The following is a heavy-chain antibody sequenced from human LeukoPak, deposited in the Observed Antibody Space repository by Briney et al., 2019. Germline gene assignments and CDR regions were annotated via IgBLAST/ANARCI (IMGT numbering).Heavy chain of an antibody. D-gene: IGHD6-13*01. J-gene: IGHJ4*02. CDR1: GFTFSSYV. CDR2: IGGSVGSM. Sequence: GGSLRLSCAASGFTFSSYVMSWVRQAPGKGLEWVSNIGGSVGSMFYAASVKGRFAISRDNSKNTLFLQMNSLRVEDTAVYYCANRGNSWDLFDYWGQGTLVTVSS. V-gene: IGHV3-23*01. CDR3: ANRGNSWDLFDY.